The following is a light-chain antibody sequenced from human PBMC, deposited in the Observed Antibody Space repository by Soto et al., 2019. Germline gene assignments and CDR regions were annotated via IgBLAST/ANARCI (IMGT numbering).Light chain of an antibody. Sequence: QSVLTQPASVSGSPAQAITIFCTGTSSDVGGYNYVSWYQQHPVKAPKLMIYDVTNRPSGVSDRFSGSKSGNTASLTISGLQAEDEADYYCSSYTSSSTPYVFGTGTKVILL. CDR2: DVT. CDR3: SSYTSSSTPYV. J-gene: IGLJ1*01. CDR1: SSDVGGYNY. V-gene: IGLV2-14*01.